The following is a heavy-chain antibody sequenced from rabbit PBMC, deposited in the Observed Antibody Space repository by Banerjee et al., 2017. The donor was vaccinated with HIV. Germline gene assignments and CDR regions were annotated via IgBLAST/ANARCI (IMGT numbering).Heavy chain of an antibody. J-gene: IGHJ4*01. CDR1: GIDFSSYYY. V-gene: IGHV1S43*01. CDR2: IYTDSDGT. D-gene: IGHD1-1*01. Sequence: QSLEESGGGLVKPGGTLTLTCKASGIDFSSYYYMCWVRQAPGKGLELITCIYTDSDGTWYASWVNGRFTITRSTSLNTVTLQMTSLTAADTATYFCARGDTGSRHSPFNLWGPGTLVTVS. CDR3: ARGDTGSRHSPFNL.